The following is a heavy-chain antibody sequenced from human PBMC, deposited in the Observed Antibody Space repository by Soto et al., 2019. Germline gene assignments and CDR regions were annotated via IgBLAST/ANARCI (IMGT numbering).Heavy chain of an antibody. CDR2: ISAYNGNT. CDR1: GYTFTSYG. J-gene: IGHJ4*02. D-gene: IGHD6-13*01. CDR3: ARTLAAGTPHKEFDY. V-gene: IGHV1-18*01. Sequence: ASVKVSCKASGYTFTSYGISWVRQAPGQGLEWMGWISAYNGNTNYAQKLQGRVTMTTDTSTSTAYMELRSLRSDDTAVYYCARTLAAGTPHKEFDYWGQGTLVTVSS.